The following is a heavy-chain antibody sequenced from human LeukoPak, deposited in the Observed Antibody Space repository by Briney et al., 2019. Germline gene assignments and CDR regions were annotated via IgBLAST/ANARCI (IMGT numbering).Heavy chain of an antibody. J-gene: IGHJ4*02. D-gene: IGHD3-10*01. CDR3: ARESGGSGSYVDY. CDR1: GGSISSYY. CDR2: IYYSGST. Sequence: SETLSLTCTVSGGSISSYYWSWIRQPPGKGLEWIGYIYYSGSTNYNLSLKSRVTISVDTSKNQFSLKLSSVTAADTAVYYCARESGGSGSYVDYWGQGTLVTVSS. V-gene: IGHV4-59*01.